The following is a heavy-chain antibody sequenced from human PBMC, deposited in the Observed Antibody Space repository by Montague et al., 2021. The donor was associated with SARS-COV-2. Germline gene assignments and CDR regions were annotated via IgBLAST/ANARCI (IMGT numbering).Heavy chain of an antibody. CDR1: GESISGFF. CDR3: ARGVVGAPRVVDY. J-gene: IGHJ4*02. V-gene: IGHV4-59*12. CDR2: IYYNGST. D-gene: IGHD2-15*01. Sequence: SETLSLTCTVSGESISGFFWNWIRQPPGKGLEWIGLIYYNGSTNYNPSLKSRVTISVDTSKNQFSLKVNSVTAADTAVYYCARGVVGAPRVVDYWGQGTLVTVSS.